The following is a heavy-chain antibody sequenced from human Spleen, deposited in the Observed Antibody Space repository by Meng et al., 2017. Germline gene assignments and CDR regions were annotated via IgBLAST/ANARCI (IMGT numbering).Heavy chain of an antibody. Sequence: SETLSLTCAISGDSVSSSSATWNWIRQSPTRGLEWLGRTYYRSKWHNDYAVAVKSRITFNPDTSKNQFSLQLNSVTPEDTAVYYCAGIRGNGINWFDPWGQGILVTV. CDR3: AGIRGNGINWFDP. J-gene: IGHJ5*02. CDR1: GDSVSSSSAT. CDR2: TYYRSKWHN. D-gene: IGHD1-14*01. V-gene: IGHV6-1*01.